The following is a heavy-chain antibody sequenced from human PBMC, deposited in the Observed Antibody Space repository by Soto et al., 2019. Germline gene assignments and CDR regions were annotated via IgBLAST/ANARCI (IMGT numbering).Heavy chain of an antibody. J-gene: IGHJ4*02. V-gene: IGHV2-5*02. CDR3: AHKGDGYRGFKY. CDR1: GVSLSTSGVG. CDR2: IYWDDDK. D-gene: IGHD5-12*01. Sequence: QITLKESGPTLVKPTQTLTLTCALSGVSLSTSGVGVCWIRQPPGKALEWLALIYWDDDKRYSPFLKSRLTITKDTSKNQVVLTLTNMDPVDTATYYCAHKGDGYRGFKYWGQGTLVTVSS.